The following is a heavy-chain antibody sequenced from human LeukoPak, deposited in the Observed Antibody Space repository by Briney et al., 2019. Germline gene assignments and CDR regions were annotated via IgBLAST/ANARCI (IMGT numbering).Heavy chain of an antibody. V-gene: IGHV1-18*01. Sequence: ASVKVSCKASGYTFTSYGISWVRQAPGQGLEWMGWISAYNGNTNYAQKLQGRVTMTTDTSTSTAYMELRSLRSDDTAVDSCASNRPPDYGGNTYYYYGMDVWGQGTTVTVSS. D-gene: IGHD4-23*01. CDR1: GYTFTSYG. CDR2: ISAYNGNT. J-gene: IGHJ6*02. CDR3: ASNRPPDYGGNTYYYYGMDV.